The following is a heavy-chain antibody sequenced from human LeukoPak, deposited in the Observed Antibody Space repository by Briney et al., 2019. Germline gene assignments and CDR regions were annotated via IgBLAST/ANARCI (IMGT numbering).Heavy chain of an antibody. CDR2: INHSGST. CDR3: ARRQALNFDY. Sequence: SETLSLTCAVYGGSFSGYYWSWIRQPPGKGLEWIGEINHSGSTNYNPSLKSRVTISVDTSKNQFSLKLSSVTAADTAVYYCARRQALNFDYWGQGTLVTVSS. V-gene: IGHV4-34*01. J-gene: IGHJ4*02. CDR1: GGSFSGYY. D-gene: IGHD6-19*01.